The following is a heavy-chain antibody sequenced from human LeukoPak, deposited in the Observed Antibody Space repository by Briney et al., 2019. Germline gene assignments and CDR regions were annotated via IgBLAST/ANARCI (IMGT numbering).Heavy chain of an antibody. Sequence: PGGSLRLSCAVSGLRFGSFWMSWARQAPGKGLEWVANINQDGSEKYFVDSVRGRFTISRDNSKNSLHLQMNTLRAEDTAVYYCARERDGRFFDYWGQGTLVTVSS. D-gene: IGHD5-24*01. V-gene: IGHV3-7*01. CDR1: GLRFGSFW. CDR2: INQDGSEK. J-gene: IGHJ4*02. CDR3: ARERDGRFFDY.